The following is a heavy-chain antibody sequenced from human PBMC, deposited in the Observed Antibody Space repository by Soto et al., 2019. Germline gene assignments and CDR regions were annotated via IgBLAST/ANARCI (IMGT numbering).Heavy chain of an antibody. D-gene: IGHD3-22*01. CDR1: GGSFSGYY. Sequence: SETLSLTCAVYGGSFSGYYWSWIRQPPGKGLEWIGEINHSGSTNYNPSLKSRVTISVDTSKNQFSLKLSSVTAADTAVYYCARASDYYDRRAFDIWGQGTMVTGSS. J-gene: IGHJ3*02. CDR3: ARASDYYDRRAFDI. CDR2: INHSGST. V-gene: IGHV4-34*01.